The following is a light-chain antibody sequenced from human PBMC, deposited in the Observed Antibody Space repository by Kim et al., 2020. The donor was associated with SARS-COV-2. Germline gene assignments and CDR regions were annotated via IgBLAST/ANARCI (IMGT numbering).Light chain of an antibody. Sequence: ASVGHSVTITVRASQSISPWLAWYQQKPGKTPKPLISTASNLQTGVPSRFSGGGSGTEFTLTINSLQPEDFATYYCQQYKNFPYNFGQGTKLEI. J-gene: IGKJ2*01. CDR2: TAS. V-gene: IGKV1-5*03. CDR1: QSISPW. CDR3: QQYKNFPYN.